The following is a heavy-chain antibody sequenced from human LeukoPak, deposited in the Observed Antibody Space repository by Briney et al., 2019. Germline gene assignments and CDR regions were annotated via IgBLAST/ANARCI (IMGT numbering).Heavy chain of an antibody. CDR1: GGSISSYY. CDR3: ARGIGVTTPYYFDY. CDR2: IYYSGTT. D-gene: IGHD2-21*02. J-gene: IGHJ4*02. Sequence: SETLSLTCTVSGGSISSYYWSWIRQPPRRGLEWIGYIYYSGTTNYNPSLKSRVTISVDTSKNQFSLKVSSVTAADTAVYYCARGIGVTTPYYFDYWGQGTLVTVSS. V-gene: IGHV4-59*01.